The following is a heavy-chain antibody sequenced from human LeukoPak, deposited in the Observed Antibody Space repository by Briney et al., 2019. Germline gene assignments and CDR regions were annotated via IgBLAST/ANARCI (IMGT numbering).Heavy chain of an antibody. J-gene: IGHJ5*02. Sequence: PSETLSLTCAVYGGSFSGYYWSWIRQPPGKGLEWIGEINHSGSTNYNPSLKSRVTISVDTSKNQFSLKLSSVTAADTAVYYWARGWMGNWFDPWGQGTLVTVSS. CDR2: INHSGST. CDR1: GGSFSGYY. CDR3: ARGWMGNWFDP. D-gene: IGHD2-2*03. V-gene: IGHV4-34*01.